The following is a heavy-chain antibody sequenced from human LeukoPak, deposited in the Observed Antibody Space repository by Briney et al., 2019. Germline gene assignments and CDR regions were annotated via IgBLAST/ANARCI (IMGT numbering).Heavy chain of an antibody. V-gene: IGHV4-39*07. J-gene: IGHJ4*02. CDR3: ARDSALAQAVMFHY. CDR1: GGSISSSSYY. CDR2: IYYSGST. D-gene: IGHD6-19*01. Sequence: PSETLSLTCTVSGGSISSSSYYWGWIRQPSGKGLEWIGSIYYSGSTYYNPSLKSRVTISVDTSKNQFSLKLSSVTAADTAVYYCARDSALAQAVMFHYWGQGTLVTVSS.